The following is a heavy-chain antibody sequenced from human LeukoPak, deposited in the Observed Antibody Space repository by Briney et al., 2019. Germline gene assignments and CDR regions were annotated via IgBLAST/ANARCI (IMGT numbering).Heavy chain of an antibody. CDR2: IYPGDSDT. CDR1: GYSFSTYW. J-gene: IGHJ4*02. D-gene: IGHD6-13*01. CDR3: AGAAAGTAIDS. Sequence: GESLKISCKGSGYSFSTYWIAWVRQMPGKGLEWMGIIYPGDSDTRYSPSFQGQFTISADKSISTAYLQWSSPKASDSAIYYCAGAAAGTAIDSWGQGTLVTVSS. V-gene: IGHV5-51*01.